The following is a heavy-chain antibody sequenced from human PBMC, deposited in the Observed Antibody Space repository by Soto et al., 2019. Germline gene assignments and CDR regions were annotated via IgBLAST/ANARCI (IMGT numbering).Heavy chain of an antibody. Sequence: SETLSLTCAVSGVTISSYYWSWIRQPPGKGLEWIGYIYYSGSTNYNPSLKSRVTISVDTSKNQFSLKLSSVTAADTAVYYCASPNYDSSGYYPFDYWGQGTLVTVSS. CDR1: GVTISSYY. V-gene: IGHV4-59*01. J-gene: IGHJ4*02. CDR2: IYYSGST. D-gene: IGHD3-22*01. CDR3: ASPNYDSSGYYPFDY.